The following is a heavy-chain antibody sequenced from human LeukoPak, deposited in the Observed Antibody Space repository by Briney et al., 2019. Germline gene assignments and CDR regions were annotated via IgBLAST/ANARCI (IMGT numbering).Heavy chain of an antibody. J-gene: IGHJ3*02. CDR1: GFTFSSYS. CDR2: ISSSSSYI. CDR3: ARTPHCSGGSCHI. Sequence: PGGSLRLSCAASGFTFSSYSMNWVRQAPGKGLEWVSSISSSSSYIYYADSVKGRFTISRDNAKNTLYLQMNSLRAEDTAVYYCARTPHCSGGSCHIWGQGTMVTVSS. D-gene: IGHD2-15*01. V-gene: IGHV3-21*01.